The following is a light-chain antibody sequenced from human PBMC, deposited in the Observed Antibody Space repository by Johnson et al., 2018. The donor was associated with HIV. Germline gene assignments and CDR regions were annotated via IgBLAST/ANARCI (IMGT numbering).Light chain of an antibody. CDR2: DNN. Sequence: QSVLTQPPSVSAATGQKVTISCSGSSSNIGNNYVSWYQQLPGTAPKLLIYDNNKRPSGIPDRFSGSKSGTSATLAITGLQAGDEADYYCGTWDTSLSAYVFGTGTKVTVL. J-gene: IGLJ1*01. CDR3: GTWDTSLSAYV. CDR1: SSNIGNNY. V-gene: IGLV1-51*01.